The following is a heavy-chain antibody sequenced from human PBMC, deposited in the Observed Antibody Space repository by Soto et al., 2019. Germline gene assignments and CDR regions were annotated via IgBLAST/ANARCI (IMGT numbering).Heavy chain of an antibody. CDR1: GGTFSSYA. Sequence: QVQLVQSGAEVKKPGSSVKVSCKASGGTFSSYAISWVRQAPGQGLEWMGGIIPIFGTANYAQKFQGRVTITADESTSTAYMELSRLRSEDTAVYYCARGDFGATMIVGSCDIWGQGTMVTVSS. CDR3: ARGDFGATMIVGSCDI. CDR2: IIPIFGTA. V-gene: IGHV1-69*01. J-gene: IGHJ3*02. D-gene: IGHD3-22*01.